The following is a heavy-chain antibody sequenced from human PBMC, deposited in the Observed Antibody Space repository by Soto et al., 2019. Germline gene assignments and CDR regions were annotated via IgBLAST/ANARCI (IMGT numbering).Heavy chain of an antibody. D-gene: IGHD5-12*01. CDR1: GGTFSSYA. Sequence: GASVKVSCKASGGTFSSYAISWVRQAPGQGLEWMGGIIPIFGTANYAQKFQGRVTITADESTSTDYMELGSLRSEDTAVYYCARGGHSGYDSSWFDPWGQGTLVTVSS. CDR3: ARGGHSGYDSSWFDP. V-gene: IGHV1-69*13. J-gene: IGHJ5*02. CDR2: IIPIFGTA.